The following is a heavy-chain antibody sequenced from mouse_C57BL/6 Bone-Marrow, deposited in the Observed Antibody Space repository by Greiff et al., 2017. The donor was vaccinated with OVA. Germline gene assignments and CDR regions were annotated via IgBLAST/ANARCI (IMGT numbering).Heavy chain of an antibody. D-gene: IGHD1-1*02. CDR1: GFSLTSYG. V-gene: IGHV2-2*01. CDR2: IWSGGST. CDR3: ARNLWPYYYAMDY. J-gene: IGHJ4*01. Sequence: VQGVESGPGLVQPSQSLSITCTVSGFSLTSYGVHWVRQSPGKGLEWLGVIWSGGSTDYNAAFISRLSISKDNSKSQVFFKMNSLQADDTAIYYCARNLWPYYYAMDYWGQGTSVTVSS.